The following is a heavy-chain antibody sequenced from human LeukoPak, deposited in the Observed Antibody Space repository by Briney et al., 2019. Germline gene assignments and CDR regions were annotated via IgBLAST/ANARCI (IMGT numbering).Heavy chain of an antibody. D-gene: IGHD3-16*01. CDR1: GFTFSDYS. V-gene: IGHV3-48*01. Sequence: GGSLRLSCAASGFTFSDYSMNWVRQAPGQGLEWVSYISSSSNTIYYADSVKGRFTISRDNAKNYLYLQMNSLRAEDTAVYYCARDRAASAYPWYFGYWGQGTLVTVSS. CDR2: ISSSSNTI. J-gene: IGHJ4*02. CDR3: ARDRAASAYPWYFGY.